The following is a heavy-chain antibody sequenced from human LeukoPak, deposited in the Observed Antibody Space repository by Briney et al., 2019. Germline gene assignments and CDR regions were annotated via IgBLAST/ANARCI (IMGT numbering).Heavy chain of an antibody. Sequence: GGSLRLSCAASGFTFSSYGMSWVRQAPGKGLEWVAVISYDGSNKYYADSVKGRFTISRDNSKNTLYLQMNSLRAEDTAGYYCAKMVPVVGATPDAFDIWGQGTMVTVSS. D-gene: IGHD1-26*01. V-gene: IGHV3-30*18. J-gene: IGHJ3*02. CDR1: GFTFSSYG. CDR3: AKMVPVVGATPDAFDI. CDR2: ISYDGSNK.